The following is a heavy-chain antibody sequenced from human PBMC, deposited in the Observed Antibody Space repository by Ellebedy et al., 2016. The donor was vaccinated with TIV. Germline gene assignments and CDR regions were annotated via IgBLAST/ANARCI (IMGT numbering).Heavy chain of an antibody. CDR2: IKRDGSEK. D-gene: IGHD1-14*01. CDR1: GFTFSASW. CDR3: ARDPDSSAFDI. Sequence: GGSLRLXXAASGFTFSASWMSWVRQVPGKGLEFVANIKRDGSEKNHVDSVKGRFTISRDNAKNSLYLQMNSLRVEDTAVYYCARDPDSSAFDIWGQGTMVTVSS. J-gene: IGHJ3*02. V-gene: IGHV3-7*03.